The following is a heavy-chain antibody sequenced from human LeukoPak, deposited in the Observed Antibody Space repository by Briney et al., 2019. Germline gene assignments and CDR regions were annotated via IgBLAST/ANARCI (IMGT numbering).Heavy chain of an antibody. CDR1: GGTFSSYA. V-gene: IGHV1-69*13. CDR2: IIPIFGTA. CDR3: ARPGIAVAGTGDAFDI. D-gene: IGHD6-19*01. Sequence: GASVKVSCKASGGTFSSYAISWVRQAPGQGLEWMGGIIPIFGTANYAQKFQGRVTITADESTSTAYMELSSLRSENTAVYYCARPGIAVAGTGDAFDIWGQGTMVTVSS. J-gene: IGHJ3*02.